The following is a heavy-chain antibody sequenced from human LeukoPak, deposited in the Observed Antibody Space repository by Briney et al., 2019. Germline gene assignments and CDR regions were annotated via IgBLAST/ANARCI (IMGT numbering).Heavy chain of an antibody. CDR2: INPSGGST. D-gene: IGHD1-1*01. J-gene: IGHJ4*02. V-gene: IGHV1-46*01. CDR1: GYTFTSYY. CDR3: ARESYNGIDY. Sequence: ASVKVSCKASGYTFTSYYIHWVRQAPGQGLEWMGIINPSGGSTNYAQKFQGRVTITRDTSASTAYMELSSLRSEDTAVYYCARESYNGIDYWGQGTLVTVSS.